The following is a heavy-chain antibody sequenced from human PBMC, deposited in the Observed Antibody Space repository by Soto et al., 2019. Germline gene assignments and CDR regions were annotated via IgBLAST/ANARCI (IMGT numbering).Heavy chain of an antibody. CDR2: TYYRSKWYN. J-gene: IGHJ6*04. V-gene: IGHV6-1*01. CDR1: GDSVSSNSAA. Sequence: SQTLSLTCAISGDSVSSNSAAWNWIRQSPSRGLEWLGRTYYRSKWYNDYAVSVKSRITINPDTSKNQFSLQLNSVTPEDTAVYYCARGASYYDILTGPQSYGMYVWGKGTTVTVSS. CDR3: ARGASYYDILTGPQSYGMYV. D-gene: IGHD3-9*01.